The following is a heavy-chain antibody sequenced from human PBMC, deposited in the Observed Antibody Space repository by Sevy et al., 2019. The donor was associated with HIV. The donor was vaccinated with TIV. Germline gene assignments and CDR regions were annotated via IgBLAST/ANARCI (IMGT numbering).Heavy chain of an antibody. Sequence: ASVKVSCKVSGSTLSQMAMYWVRQAPGKGLEWMAIFDPEDAETIYTQKLQGRVTMTEDTSRDTAYMELSNLRSEDTAVYYCATTKDYYESSGEPFDYWGQGTLVTVSS. CDR1: GSTLSQMA. D-gene: IGHD3-22*01. CDR2: FDPEDAET. CDR3: ATTKDYYESSGEPFDY. J-gene: IGHJ4*02. V-gene: IGHV1-24*01.